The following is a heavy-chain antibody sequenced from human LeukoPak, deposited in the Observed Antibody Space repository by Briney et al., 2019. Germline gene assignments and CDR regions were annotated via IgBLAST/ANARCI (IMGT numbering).Heavy chain of an antibody. Sequence: QTGGSLRLSCAASGFTFNNYAVHWVRQAPGKGLERVAVISSDGSKKNYADSVKGRFTISGDNSKNTLYVQMNSLRAEDTAVYYCARGAHKRDDYGRFFDYWGQGTLVPVSS. CDR1: GFTFNNYA. J-gene: IGHJ4*02. D-gene: IGHD4-17*01. CDR3: ARGAHKRDDYGRFFDY. CDR2: ISSDGSKK. V-gene: IGHV3-30*04.